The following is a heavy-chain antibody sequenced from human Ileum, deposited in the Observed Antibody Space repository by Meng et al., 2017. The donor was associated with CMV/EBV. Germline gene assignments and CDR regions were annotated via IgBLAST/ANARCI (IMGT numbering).Heavy chain of an antibody. V-gene: IGHV3-48*03. J-gene: IGHJ4*02. CDR2: INPSGSVM. D-gene: IGHD5-12*01. CDR1: GLTFSSFE. CDR3: ATYNRYGYNAHFFDY. Sequence: SLKISCAASGLTFSSFEMNWVRQSPGRGLEWLAYINPSGSVMEYADSVQGRFTISRDNAKNSVYVQMNNLRVEDTAVYYCATYNRYGYNAHFFDYWGQGTQVTVSS.